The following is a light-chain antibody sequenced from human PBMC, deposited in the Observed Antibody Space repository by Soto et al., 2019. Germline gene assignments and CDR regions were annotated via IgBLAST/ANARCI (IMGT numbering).Light chain of an antibody. CDR1: QNIRSS. Sequence: EVVMTQSPASLSASPGERVTLSCRASQNIRSSLAWYQQRPGQAPRLLIYDASTRATGIPARFSGSGFGTEFTLTISSLQSEDSAVYYCQQYNNWPPRATFGQGTRLEIK. CDR2: DAS. J-gene: IGKJ5*01. CDR3: QQYNNWPPRAT. V-gene: IGKV3-15*01.